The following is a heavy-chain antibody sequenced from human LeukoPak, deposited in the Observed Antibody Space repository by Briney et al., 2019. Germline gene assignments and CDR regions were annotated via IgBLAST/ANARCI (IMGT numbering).Heavy chain of an antibody. J-gene: IGHJ3*02. Sequence: PGGSLRLSCAASGSTFDDHAMHWVRQAPGKGLEWVSLCGNDGSTKYADSVKGRFTISRDSSKNSLYLEMNSLRTEDTALYHCASLTKHYYGSGSYWSAFDIWGQGTMVIVSS. V-gene: IGHV3-43*02. D-gene: IGHD3-10*01. CDR1: GSTFDDHA. CDR3: ASLTKHYYGSGSYWSAFDI. CDR2: CGNDGST.